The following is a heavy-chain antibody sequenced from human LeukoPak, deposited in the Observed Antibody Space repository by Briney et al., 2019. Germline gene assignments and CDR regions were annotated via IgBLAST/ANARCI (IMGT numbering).Heavy chain of an antibody. V-gene: IGHV3-9*01. CDR3: ARGYYDILTGYQGVFDY. D-gene: IGHD3-9*01. CDR2: ISWNSGSI. CDR1: GFTFDDYA. Sequence: PGRSLRLSCAASGFTFDDYAMHWVRQAPGKGLEWVSGISWNSGSIGYADSVKGRFTISRDNAKNSLYLQMNSLRSDDTAVYYCARGYYDILTGYQGVFDYWGQGTLVTVSS. J-gene: IGHJ4*02.